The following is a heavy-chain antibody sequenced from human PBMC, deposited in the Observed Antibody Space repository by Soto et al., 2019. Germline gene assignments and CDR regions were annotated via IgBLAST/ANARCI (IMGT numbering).Heavy chain of an antibody. CDR2: INPITGGT. Sequence: ASVKVSCKASGYTFTSYYIHWVRQAPGQGLEWMGWINPITGGTNYAPKFQGRVTTTRDTSITTACMELSRLRSDDTAVYYCARNYYDSSDRDYLDYWGQGTPVTVSS. CDR3: ARNYYDSSDRDYLDY. CDR1: GYTFTSYY. J-gene: IGHJ4*02. V-gene: IGHV1-2*02. D-gene: IGHD3-22*01.